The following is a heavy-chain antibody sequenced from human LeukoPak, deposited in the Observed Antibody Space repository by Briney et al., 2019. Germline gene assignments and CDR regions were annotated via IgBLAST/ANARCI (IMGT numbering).Heavy chain of an antibody. CDR3: ARDPDY. Sequence: GGSLRLSCAASGFTLNAYSMNWVRQAPGKGLEWVSSISTRSNYADSVKGRFTISRDDAKNSLFLQMNSLRAEDTAVYFCARDPDYWGQGTQVTVSS. CDR1: GFTLNAYS. V-gene: IGHV3-21*01. CDR2: ISTRS. J-gene: IGHJ4*02.